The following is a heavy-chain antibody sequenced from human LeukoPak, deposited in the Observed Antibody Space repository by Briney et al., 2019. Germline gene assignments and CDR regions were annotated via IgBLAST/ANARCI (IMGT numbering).Heavy chain of an antibody. CDR3: ARGGDYHAFDI. V-gene: IGHV3-74*01. J-gene: IGHJ3*02. Sequence: GGSLRLSCAASGFTFDDYAMHWVRQAPGKGLVWVSRINSDGSSTIYADSVRGRFTVSRDNAKNTLYLQMNSLRAEDTAVYYCARGGDYHAFDIWGQGTMVTVSS. D-gene: IGHD4-17*01. CDR2: INSDGSST. CDR1: GFTFDDYA.